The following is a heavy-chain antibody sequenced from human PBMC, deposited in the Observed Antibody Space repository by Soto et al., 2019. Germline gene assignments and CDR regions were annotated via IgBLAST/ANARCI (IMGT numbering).Heavy chain of an antibody. V-gene: IGHV6-1*01. D-gene: IGHD6-19*01. J-gene: IGHJ3*02. Sequence: SQTLSLTCAISGDSVSSNSAAWNWIRQSPSRGLEWLGRTYYRSKWYNDYAVSVKSRITINPDTSKNQFSLQLNSVTPEDTAVYYCARVESIAVAATDAFDIWGQGTMVTVS. CDR3: ARVESIAVAATDAFDI. CDR2: TYYRSKWYN. CDR1: GDSVSSNSAA.